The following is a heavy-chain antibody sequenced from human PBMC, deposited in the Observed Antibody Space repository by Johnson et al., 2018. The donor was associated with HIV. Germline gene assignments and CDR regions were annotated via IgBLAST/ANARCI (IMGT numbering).Heavy chain of an antibody. V-gene: IGHV3-33*06. D-gene: IGHD3-22*01. CDR3: AKERVVVTAKVNAFDI. Sequence: QVQLVESGGGVVQPGRSLRLSCAASGFTFSSYAMHWVRQAPGKGLEWVAVIWYDGSNKYYADSVKGRFTISRDNSKNTLYLQMNSLRAEDTAVYYCAKERVVVTAKVNAFDIWGQGTMVTVSS. J-gene: IGHJ3*02. CDR1: GFTFSSYA. CDR2: IWYDGSNK.